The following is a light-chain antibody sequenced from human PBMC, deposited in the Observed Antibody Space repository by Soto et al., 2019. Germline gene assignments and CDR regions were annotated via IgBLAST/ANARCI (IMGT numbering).Light chain of an antibody. J-gene: IGKJ4*01. CDR3: QQYDNLPLT. V-gene: IGKV1-5*01. CDR1: QSIRSW. CDR2: DAS. Sequence: DIQMTQSPSTLSASVGDRITITCRASQSIRSWLAWYQQKPEKAPTLLIYDASILESGVPSRFSGSGSGTDFTFTISSLQPEDIATYYCQQYDNLPLTFGGGTKVDI.